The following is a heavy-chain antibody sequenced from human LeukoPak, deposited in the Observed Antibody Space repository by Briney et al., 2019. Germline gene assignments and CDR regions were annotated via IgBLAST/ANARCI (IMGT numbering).Heavy chain of an antibody. V-gene: IGHV1-46*01. CDR1: GYTFTNYY. CDR2: INPCTGRT. J-gene: IGHJ4*02. D-gene: IGHD3-22*01. CDR3: ARAYYYDSSGFYPGGDF. Sequence: ASXKVSCKASGYTFTNYYMYWVRQAPGQGLEWMGIINPCTGRTSYAQKFQGRVTMTRDTSTSTVYMELSRLRSEDTAVYYCARAYYYDSSGFYPGGDFWGQGTLVTVSS.